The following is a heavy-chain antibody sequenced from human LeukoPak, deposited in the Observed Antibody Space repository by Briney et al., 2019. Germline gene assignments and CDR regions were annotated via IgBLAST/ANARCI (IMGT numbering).Heavy chain of an antibody. V-gene: IGHV4-4*02. CDR2: IYHSGST. D-gene: IGHD1-1*01. CDR3: ARPNWYDARLGAFHI. CDR1: GGSISSSNW. Sequence: SETLSLTCAVSGGSISSSNWWSWVRQPPGKGLEWIGEIYHSGSTYYSPSLKSRVTISIDTSKNQFSLKVNSVTPADTAVYFCARPNWYDARLGAFHIWGQGTVVTVSS. J-gene: IGHJ3*02.